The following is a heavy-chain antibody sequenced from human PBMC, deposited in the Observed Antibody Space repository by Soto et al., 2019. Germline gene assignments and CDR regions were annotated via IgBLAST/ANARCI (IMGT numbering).Heavy chain of an antibody. CDR3: AREDAPQPFLDGMDV. CDR1: GFTFSSYA. V-gene: IGHV3-30-3*01. CDR2: ISYDGSNK. Sequence: GGSLRLSCAASGFTFSSYAMHWVRQAPGKGLEWVAVISYDGSNKYYADSVKGRFTISRDNSKNTLYLQMNSLRAEDTAVYYCAREDAPQPFLDGMDVWGQGTTVTVSS. J-gene: IGHJ6*02. D-gene: IGHD6-13*01.